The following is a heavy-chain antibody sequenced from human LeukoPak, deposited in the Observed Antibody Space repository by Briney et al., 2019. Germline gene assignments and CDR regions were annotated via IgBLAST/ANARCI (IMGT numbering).Heavy chain of an antibody. CDR3: SRRAVAGTSFEDY. CDR2: IYYSGST. Sequence: SETLSLTCTVSGGSISSGGYYWSWIRQHPGKGLEWIGYIYYSGSTYYNPSLKSRVTISVDTSKNQFSLKLSSVTAADTAVYYCSRRAVAGTSFEDYWGQGTLVTVSS. D-gene: IGHD6-19*01. J-gene: IGHJ4*02. V-gene: IGHV4-31*03. CDR1: GGSISSGGYY.